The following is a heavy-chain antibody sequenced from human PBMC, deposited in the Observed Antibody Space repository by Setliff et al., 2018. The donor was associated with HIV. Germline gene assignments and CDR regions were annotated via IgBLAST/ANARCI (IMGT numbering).Heavy chain of an antibody. CDR2: INPSGGST. V-gene: IGHV1-46*01. D-gene: IGHD3-22*01. CDR3: GRDRTPYYYDSSGFNWFDP. Sequence: ASVKVSCKASGYTFTSYYMHWVRQAPGQGLEWMGIINPSGGSTNYAQKFQGRVTITADESTSTAYMELSSLRSEDTAVYYCGRDRTPYYYDSSGFNWFDPWGQGTLVTVSS. J-gene: IGHJ5*02. CDR1: GYTFTSYY.